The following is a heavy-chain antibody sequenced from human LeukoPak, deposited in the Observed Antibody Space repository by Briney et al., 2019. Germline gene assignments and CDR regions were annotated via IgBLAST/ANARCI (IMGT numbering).Heavy chain of an antibody. V-gene: IGHV3-74*01. D-gene: IGHD1-26*01. CDR1: GFTFSSYW. CDR2: INTDGSST. Sequence: GGSLRLSCAASGFTFSSYWMHWVRQAPGKGLVWVSRINTDGSSTSYADSVKGRFTISRDNAKNTLYLQMNSLRAEDTAVYYCAREVELGYYYMDVWGKGTTVTVSS. CDR3: AREVELGYYYMDV. J-gene: IGHJ6*03.